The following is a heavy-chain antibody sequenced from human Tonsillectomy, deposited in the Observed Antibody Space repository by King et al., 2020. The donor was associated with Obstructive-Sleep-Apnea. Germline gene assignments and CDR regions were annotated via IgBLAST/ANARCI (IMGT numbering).Heavy chain of an antibody. V-gene: IGHV2-26*01. CDR2: IFSNYEK. D-gene: IGHD3-22*01. CDR3: ARTFYLRHYYDSSGTLVFDL. Sequence: TLKESGPVLVKPTETLTLTCTVSGFSLSNARMGVSWIRQPPGKALEWLAHIFSNYEKSYSTSLKSRLTISKDTPKSQVVLTMTNMDPVDTATYYCARTFYLRHYYDSSGTLVFDLWGRGTLVTVSS. J-gene: IGHJ2*01. CDR1: GFSLSNARMG.